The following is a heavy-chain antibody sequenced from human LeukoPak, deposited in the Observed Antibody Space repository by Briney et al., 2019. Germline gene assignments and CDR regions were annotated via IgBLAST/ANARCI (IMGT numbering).Heavy chain of an antibody. CDR2: IDPDGVDK. CDR1: GFNFSISY. D-gene: IGHD5-24*01. CDR3: ARGWATIPD. V-gene: IGHV3-7*01. J-gene: IGHJ4*02. Sequence: GGSLRLSCTASGFNFSISYMMWVRQAPGEGLEWVAHIDPDGVDKNYVGSVKDRFIISRDNTENSLFLQMNSLRDDDTALYYCARGWATIPDWGQGSLVIVSS.